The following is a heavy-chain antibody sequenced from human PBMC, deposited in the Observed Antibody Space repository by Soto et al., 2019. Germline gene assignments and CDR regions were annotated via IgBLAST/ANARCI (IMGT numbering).Heavy chain of an antibody. CDR1: GGSISSSSYY. J-gene: IGHJ4*02. Sequence: SETLSLTCTVSGGSISSSSYYWGWIRQPPGKGLEWIGYIYYSGSTNYNPSLKSRVTISVDTSKNQFSLKLSSVTAADTAVYYCARGRRGYEIDFDYWGQGTLVTVSS. CDR3: ARGRRGYEIDFDY. CDR2: IYYSGST. V-gene: IGHV4-61*05. D-gene: IGHD5-12*01.